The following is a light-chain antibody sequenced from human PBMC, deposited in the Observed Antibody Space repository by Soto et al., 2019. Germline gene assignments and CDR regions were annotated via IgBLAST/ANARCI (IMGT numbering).Light chain of an antibody. CDR1: QSVSSR. CDR3: KQYGSSPLT. J-gene: IGKJ4*01. Sequence: VLSQSPCTLSLSLGERATPSCTASQSVSSRLAWYQHKPGQAPRIIIYGASSRATGIPDRFSGSGSGTDFTLTIRRMEPEDFAVYYCKQYGSSPLTFGGGTKVDIK. V-gene: IGKV3-20*01. CDR2: GAS.